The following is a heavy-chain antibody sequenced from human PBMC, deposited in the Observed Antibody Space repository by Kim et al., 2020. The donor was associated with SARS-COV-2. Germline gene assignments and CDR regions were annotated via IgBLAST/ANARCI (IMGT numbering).Heavy chain of an antibody. CDR3: AKCPSSSSPYYFDY. CDR1: GFTFSTYA. Sequence: GGSLRLSCAASGFTFSTYAMSWVRQAPGKGLEWVSAISASGVSTYYTDSVKGRFTISRDNSKNTLFLQMNGLRAEDTAVYYCAKCPSSSSPYYFDYWGQGSLVTVSS. V-gene: IGHV3-23*01. D-gene: IGHD6-6*01. J-gene: IGHJ4*02. CDR2: ISASGVST.